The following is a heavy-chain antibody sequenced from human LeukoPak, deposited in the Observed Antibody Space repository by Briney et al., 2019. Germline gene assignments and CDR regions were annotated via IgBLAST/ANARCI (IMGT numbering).Heavy chain of an antibody. CDR3: AKRAVAAFDY. J-gene: IGHJ4*02. CDR2: ISYDGSNK. Sequence: GGSLRLSCAASGFTFSSYGMHWVRQAPGKGLEWVAVISYDGSNKYYADSVKGRFTISRDNSKNTLYLQMNGLRAEDTAVYYCAKRAVAAFDYWGQGTLVTVSS. CDR1: GFTFSSYG. V-gene: IGHV3-30*18. D-gene: IGHD6-19*01.